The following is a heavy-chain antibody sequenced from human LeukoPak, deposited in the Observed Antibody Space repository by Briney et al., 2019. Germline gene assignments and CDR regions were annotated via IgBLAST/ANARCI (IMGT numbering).Heavy chain of an antibody. CDR1: GFTFSNYG. J-gene: IGHJ4*02. Sequence: GGSLRLSCAASGFTFSNYGMHWVRQAPGKGLEWVAVISHDGSNKYYADSVKGRFTISRDDSKNTLYLQMTSLRAEDTAVYYCTKQHLMRGPGDYWGQGTLVTVSS. D-gene: IGHD6-13*01. CDR3: TKQHLMRGPGDY. V-gene: IGHV3-30*18. CDR2: ISHDGSNK.